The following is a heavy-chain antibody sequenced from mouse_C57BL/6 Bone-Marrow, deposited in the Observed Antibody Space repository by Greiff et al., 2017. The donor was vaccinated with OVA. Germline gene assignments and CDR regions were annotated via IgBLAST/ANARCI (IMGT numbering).Heavy chain of an antibody. CDR3: ARMRRDYYYGSSPFFDY. Sequence: QVQLQQSGPGLVQPSQSLSITCTVSGFSLTSYGVHWVRQSPGKGLEWLGVIWSGGSTDYNAAFISRLSISKDNSKSQVFFKMNSLQADDTAIYYCARMRRDYYYGSSPFFDYWGQGTTLTVSS. D-gene: IGHD1-1*01. CDR1: GFSLTSYG. V-gene: IGHV2-2*01. J-gene: IGHJ2*01. CDR2: IWSGGST.